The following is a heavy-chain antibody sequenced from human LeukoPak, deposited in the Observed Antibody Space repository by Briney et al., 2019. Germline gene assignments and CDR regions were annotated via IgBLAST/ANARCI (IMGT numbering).Heavy chain of an antibody. J-gene: IGHJ4*02. CDR3: TTHLDYGDYSFDY. CDR1: GFTFSNAW. CDR2: IKSKTDGGTA. D-gene: IGHD4-17*01. V-gene: IGHV3-15*01. Sequence: GGSLRLSCAASGFTFSNAWMSWVRQAPGKGLEWVGRIKSKTDGGTADYAAPVKGRFTISRDDSKNTLYLQMNSLKTEDTAVYYCTTHLDYGDYSFDYWGQGTLVTVSS.